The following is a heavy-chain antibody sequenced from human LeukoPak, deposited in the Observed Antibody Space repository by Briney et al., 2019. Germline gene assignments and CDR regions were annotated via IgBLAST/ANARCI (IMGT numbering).Heavy chain of an antibody. Sequence: PGGSLRLSCAVSGFTFSSYGMNWVREAPGEGLEWVSYISGSSDIIHYTESVKGRFTISRDNAKNSVYLQMNSLRAEDTALYYCARDWSSGRHDEYFPHWGQGTLVTVSS. CDR2: ISGSSDII. J-gene: IGHJ1*01. V-gene: IGHV3-48*01. D-gene: IGHD1-26*01. CDR1: GFTFSSYG. CDR3: ARDWSSGRHDEYFPH.